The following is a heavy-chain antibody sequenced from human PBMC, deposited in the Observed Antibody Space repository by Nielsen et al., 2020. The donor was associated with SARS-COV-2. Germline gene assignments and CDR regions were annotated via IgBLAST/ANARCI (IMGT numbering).Heavy chain of an antibody. D-gene: IGHD6-19*01. V-gene: IGHV3-30*03. CDR1: GFTFSSYG. CDR2: ISYDGSNK. Sequence: GGSLRLSCAASGFTFSSYGMHWVRQAPGKGLEWVAVISYDGSNKYYADSVKGRFTISRDNSKNTPYLQMNSLRAEDTAVYYCASISQWLVDYWGQGTLVTVSS. J-gene: IGHJ4*02. CDR3: ASISQWLVDY.